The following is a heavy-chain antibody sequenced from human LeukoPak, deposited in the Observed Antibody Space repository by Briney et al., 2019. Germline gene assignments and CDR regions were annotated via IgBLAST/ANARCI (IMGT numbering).Heavy chain of an antibody. D-gene: IGHD3-22*01. Sequence: ASVKVSCKASGYTFTVYHMDGVRQAPGQGLGWVGWINPNSGGTNYAQKFQVRVTMTRDTSISTAYMELSKLRSDGTAVYYCARWSYYDSSVYYYDNWGQGTLVTVSS. CDR2: INPNSGGT. V-gene: IGHV1-2*02. J-gene: IGHJ4*02. CDR3: ARWSYYDSSVYYYDN. CDR1: GYTFTVYH.